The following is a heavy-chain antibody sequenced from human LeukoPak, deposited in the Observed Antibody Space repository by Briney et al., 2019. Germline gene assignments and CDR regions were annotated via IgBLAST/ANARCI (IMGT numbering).Heavy chain of an antibody. V-gene: IGHV5-51*01. Sequence: RGESLKISCKGSGYSFTNSWIGWSRHMPGKCLEWMWTIYPGDSDTRYSPSFQSQVTFSADRSINSAYLHFCSLKPSDTAMYYCSTSQKRKGYTYGAAHFDYSGQGTLVSVSS. D-gene: IGHD5-18*01. J-gene: IGHJ4*02. CDR2: IYPGDSDT. CDR1: GYSFTNSW. CDR3: STSQKRKGYTYGAAHFDY.